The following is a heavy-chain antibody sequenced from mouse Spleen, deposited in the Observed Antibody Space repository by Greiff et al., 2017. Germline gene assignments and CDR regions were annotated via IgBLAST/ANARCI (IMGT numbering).Heavy chain of an antibody. CDR2: INPSTGYT. CDR3: ARLGGYGNSYFDY. J-gene: IGHJ2*01. CDR1: GYTFTSYW. D-gene: IGHD2-10*02. V-gene: IGHV1-7*01. Sequence: QVQLQQSGAELAKPGASVKMSCKASGYTFTSYWMHWVKQRPGQGLEWIGYINPSTGYTEYNQKFKDKATLTADKSSSTAYMQLSSLTSEDSAVYYCARLGGYGNSYFDYWGQGTTLTVSS.